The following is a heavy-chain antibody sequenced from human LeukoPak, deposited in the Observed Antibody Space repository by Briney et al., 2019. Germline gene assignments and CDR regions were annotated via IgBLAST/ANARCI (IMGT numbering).Heavy chain of an antibody. CDR3: ARLTLRSGRRWSGPYYVDY. CDR2: INPNSGGT. D-gene: IGHD3-3*01. J-gene: IGHJ4*02. CDR1: GYTFTGYY. Sequence: GASVKVSCKASGYTFTGYYMHWVRQAPGQGREWMGWINPNSGGTNYAQKFQGRVTMTRDTSISTAYMELSRPRSDDTAVYYCARLTLRSGRRWSGPYYVDYWGQGTLVTVSS. V-gene: IGHV1-2*02.